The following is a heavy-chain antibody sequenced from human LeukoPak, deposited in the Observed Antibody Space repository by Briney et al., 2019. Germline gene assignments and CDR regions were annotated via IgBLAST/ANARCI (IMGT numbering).Heavy chain of an antibody. CDR3: ARLAYGDKPHALGPNDY. CDR2: IYYSGST. V-gene: IGHV4-39*01. Sequence: SETLSLTCTVSGGSISSSSYYWGWIRQPPGKGLEWIGSIYYSGSTYYNPSLKSRVTISVDTSKNQFSLKLSSVTAADTAVYYFARLAYGDKPHALGPNDYWGQGTLVTVSS. CDR1: GGSISSSSYY. J-gene: IGHJ4*02. D-gene: IGHD4-17*01.